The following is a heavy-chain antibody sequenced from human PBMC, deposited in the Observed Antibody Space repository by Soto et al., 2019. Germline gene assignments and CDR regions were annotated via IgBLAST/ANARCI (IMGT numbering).Heavy chain of an antibody. D-gene: IGHD5-12*01. CDR1: GFTFSSYA. CDR2: ISYDGSNK. Sequence: QVQLVESGGGVVQPGRSLRLSCAASGFTFSSYAMHWVRQAPGKGLEWVAVISYDGSNKYYADSVKGRFTISRDNSKNTLYLQMNSLRAEDTAVYYCAGSSSRGYRGMFCIDYWGQGTLVTVSS. CDR3: AGSSSRGYRGMFCIDY. J-gene: IGHJ4*02. V-gene: IGHV3-30-3*01.